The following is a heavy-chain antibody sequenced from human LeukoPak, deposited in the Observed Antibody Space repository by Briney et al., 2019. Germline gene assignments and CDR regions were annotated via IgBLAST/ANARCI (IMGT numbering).Heavy chain of an antibody. CDR3: ARDPYSGNYGAYYYYYMDV. D-gene: IGHD1-26*01. J-gene: IGHJ6*03. CDR1: GFTFSSYW. CDR2: IKQDGSEK. V-gene: IGHV3-7*01. Sequence: GGSLRLSCAASGFTFSSYWMSWVRQAPGKGLEWVANIKQDGSEKYYVDSVKGRFTSSRENAKNSLDLQMDSMRVEDTAEYYCARDPYSGNYGAYYYYYMDVWGKGTTVTVSS.